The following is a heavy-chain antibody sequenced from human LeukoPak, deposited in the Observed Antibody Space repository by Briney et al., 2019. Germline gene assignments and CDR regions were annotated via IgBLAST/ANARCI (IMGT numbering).Heavy chain of an antibody. D-gene: IGHD3-22*01. CDR2: IYYSGTT. Sequence: SETLSLTCTVSGASISSYYWSWMRQPPGKGLEWIGYIYYSGTTNYNPSLKSRVTMSVDTSKNQFSLKLTSVTAADTAVYYCARGDSSGYYRFAYWGQGNLVTVSS. J-gene: IGHJ4*02. V-gene: IGHV4-59*01. CDR1: GASISSYY. CDR3: ARGDSSGYYRFAY.